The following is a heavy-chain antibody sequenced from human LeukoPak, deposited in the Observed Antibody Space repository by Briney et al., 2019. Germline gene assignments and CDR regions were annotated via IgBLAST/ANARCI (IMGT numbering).Heavy chain of an antibody. D-gene: IGHD4-11*01. V-gene: IGHV1-69*05. Sequence: GSSVKVSCKTSGGAFSRYGINWVRQAPGQGLEWMGRIIPIFGTANYAQKFQDRVTITTDESTSTAYMELSGLRSEDTAVYYCARDKTTVTGRTRYYYYYMDVWGKGTTVTVSS. CDR3: ARDKTTVTGRTRYYYYYMDV. J-gene: IGHJ6*03. CDR2: IIPIFGTA. CDR1: GGAFSRYG.